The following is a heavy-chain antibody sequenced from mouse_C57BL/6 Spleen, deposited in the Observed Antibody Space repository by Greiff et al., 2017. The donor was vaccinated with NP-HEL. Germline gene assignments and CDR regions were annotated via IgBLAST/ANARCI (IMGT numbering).Heavy chain of an antibody. Sequence: EVQLQQSGPVLVKPGASVKMSCKASGYTFTDYYMNWVKQSHGKSLEWIGVINPYNGGTSYNQKFKGKATLTVDKSSSTAYMELNSLTSEDSAVDYCARSRVTGTRDYWGQGTTLTVSS. CDR3: ARSRVTGTRDY. CDR2: INPYNGGT. J-gene: IGHJ2*01. D-gene: IGHD4-1*01. V-gene: IGHV1-19*01. CDR1: GYTFTDYY.